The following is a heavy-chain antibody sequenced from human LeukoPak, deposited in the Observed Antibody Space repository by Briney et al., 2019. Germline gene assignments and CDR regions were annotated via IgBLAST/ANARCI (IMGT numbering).Heavy chain of an antibody. V-gene: IGHV3-23*01. CDR3: AKDRGLSIAVAGTGY. D-gene: IGHD6-19*01. CDR1: GFTFSSYA. Sequence: GGSLRLSCAASGFTFSSYAMSWVRQAPGKGLEWVSAFSGSGGSTYYADSVKGRFTISRDNSKNTLYLQMNSLRAEDTAVYYCAKDRGLSIAVAGTGYWGQGTLVTVSS. CDR2: FSGSGGST. J-gene: IGHJ4*02.